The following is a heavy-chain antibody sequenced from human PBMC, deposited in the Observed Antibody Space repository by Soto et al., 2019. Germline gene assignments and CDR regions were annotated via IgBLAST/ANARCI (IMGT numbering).Heavy chain of an antibody. CDR2: ISGSGGNT. CDR3: AKESITMIVVVITHFDY. Sequence: PGGSLRLSCAASGFTFSSYAMSWVRQAPGKGLEWVSAISGSGGNTYYADSVKGRFTISRDNSKNTLYLQMNSLRAEDTAVYYCAKESITMIVVVITHFDYWGQGTLVTVSS. V-gene: IGHV3-23*01. D-gene: IGHD3-22*01. J-gene: IGHJ4*02. CDR1: GFTFSSYA.